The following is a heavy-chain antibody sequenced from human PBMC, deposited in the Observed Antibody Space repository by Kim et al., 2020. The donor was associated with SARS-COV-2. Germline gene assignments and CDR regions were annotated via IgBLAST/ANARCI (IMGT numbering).Heavy chain of an antibody. D-gene: IGHD3-10*01. J-gene: IGHJ4*02. CDR1: GFTFSSYW. CDR3: ASGGLWFGELFGLEGWYYFDY. CDR2: IKQDGSEK. Sequence: GGSLRLSCAASGFTFSSYWMSWVRQAPGKGLEWVANIKQDGSEKYYVDSVKGRFTISRDNAKNSLYLQMNSLRAEDTAVYYCASGGLWFGELFGLEGWYYFDYWGQGTLVTVSS. V-gene: IGHV3-7*03.